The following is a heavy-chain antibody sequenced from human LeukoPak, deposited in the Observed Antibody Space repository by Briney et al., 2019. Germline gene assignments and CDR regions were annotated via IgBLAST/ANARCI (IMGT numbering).Heavy chain of an antibody. J-gene: IGHJ5*02. CDR1: GFTFSNNW. CDR2: IKTDGSST. CDR3: ARRGTTGFDP. Sequence: GGSLRLSCAASGFTFSNNWMHWVRQVPGKGLVWVSRIKTDGSSTSYADSVKGRFTISRDNAKNMLYLQMNSLRAEDTAVYYCARRGTTGFDPWGQGTLVTVSS. V-gene: IGHV3-74*01. D-gene: IGHD2-2*01.